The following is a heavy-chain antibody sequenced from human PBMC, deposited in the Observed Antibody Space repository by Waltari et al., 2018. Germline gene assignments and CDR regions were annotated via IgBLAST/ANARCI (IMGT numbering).Heavy chain of an antibody. CDR2: IYTSGST. CDR3: ARAARSSLIDY. CDR1: GGSISSGSYY. V-gene: IGHV4-61*02. Sequence: QVQLQESGPGLVKPSQTLSLTCTVSGGSISSGSYYWSWIRPPAGKGLEWIGRIYTSGSTNYNPSLKSRVTISVDTAKNQFSLKLSSVTAADTAVYYCARAARSSLIDYWGQGTLVTVSS. J-gene: IGHJ4*02. D-gene: IGHD6-13*01.